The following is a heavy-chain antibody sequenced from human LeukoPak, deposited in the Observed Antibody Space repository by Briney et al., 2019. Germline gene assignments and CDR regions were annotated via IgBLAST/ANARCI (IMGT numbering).Heavy chain of an antibody. D-gene: IGHD6-6*01. V-gene: IGHV1-69*13. Sequence: SVKVSCNASGGTFSSYAISWVRQAPGQGLEWMGGIIPIFGTANYAQKFQGRVTITADESTSTAYMELSSLRSEDTAVYYCASDLSRQQLFLDFYYYYMDVWGKGTTVTVSS. CDR1: GGTFSSYA. CDR3: ASDLSRQQLFLDFYYYYMDV. J-gene: IGHJ6*03. CDR2: IIPIFGTA.